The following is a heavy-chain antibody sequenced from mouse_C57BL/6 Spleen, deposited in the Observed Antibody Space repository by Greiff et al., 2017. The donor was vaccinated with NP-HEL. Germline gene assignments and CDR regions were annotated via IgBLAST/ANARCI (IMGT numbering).Heavy chain of an antibody. D-gene: IGHD2-4*01. CDR3: ARDGPYDYDEETWFAY. CDR1: GYSITSGYY. V-gene: IGHV3-6*01. CDR2: ISYDGSN. J-gene: IGHJ3*01. Sequence: EVKLMESGPGLVKPSQSLSLTCSVTGYSITSGYYWNWIRQFPGNKLEWMGYISYDGSNNYNPSLKNRISITRDTSKNQFFLKLNSVTTEDTATYYCARDGPYDYDEETWFAYWGQGTLVTVSA.